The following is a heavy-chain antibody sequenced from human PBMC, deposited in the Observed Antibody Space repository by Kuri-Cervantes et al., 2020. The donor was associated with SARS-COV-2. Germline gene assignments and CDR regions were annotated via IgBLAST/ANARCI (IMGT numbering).Heavy chain of an antibody. V-gene: IGHV4-59*11. J-gene: IGHJ4*02. CDR1: GGSISGHY. D-gene: IGHD6-6*01. CDR3: ARDAYSSSSMYYFDY. CDR2: VYYSGTI. Sequence: GSLRLSCTVSGGSISGHYWSWIRQPPGKGLEWIGYVYYSGTISYNPSLKSRVTISVDTSENQFSLKLSSVTAADTAVYYCARDAYSSSSMYYFDYWGQGTLVTVSS.